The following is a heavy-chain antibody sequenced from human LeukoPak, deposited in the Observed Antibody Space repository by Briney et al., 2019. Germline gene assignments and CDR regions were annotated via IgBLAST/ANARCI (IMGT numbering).Heavy chain of an antibody. J-gene: IGHJ3*02. D-gene: IGHD1-14*01. CDR1: GGSISSSSYY. CDR2: IYYSGST. Sequence: PSETLSLTCTVSGGSISSSSYYWGWVRQPPGRGLGGIGGIYYSGSTYYNPSLKSRVTISVDTSKNQFSLKLSSVTAADTAVYYCARVKITVRLPGDAFDIWGQGTVVTVSS. V-gene: IGHV4-39*07. CDR3: ARVKITVRLPGDAFDI.